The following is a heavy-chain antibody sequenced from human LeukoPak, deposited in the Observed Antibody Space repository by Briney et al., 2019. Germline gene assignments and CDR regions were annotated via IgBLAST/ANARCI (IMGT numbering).Heavy chain of an antibody. J-gene: IGHJ4*02. V-gene: IGHV4-59*01. CDR3: ARGITDSIWYLDD. CDR1: GGHISTYY. D-gene: IGHD3-22*01. CDR2: IYYSGST. Sequence: SETLSLTCTVSGGHISTYYWSWIRQAPGKGLEWIGYIYYSGSTKYNPSLKSRVTISVDTSKDQFSLKLSSVTAADTAVYFCARGITDSIWYLDDWGQGTLVTVSS.